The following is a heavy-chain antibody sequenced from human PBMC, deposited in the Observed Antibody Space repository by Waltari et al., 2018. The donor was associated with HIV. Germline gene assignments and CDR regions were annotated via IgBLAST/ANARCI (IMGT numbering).Heavy chain of an antibody. V-gene: IGHV3-74*01. Sequence: EVQLVESGGGLVQPGGSLRLPSPASGFTFSTYCMHWVRRAPGAGLWVGWRIDSDGGGRGYGDSVKGRSSSFRGDAEKTRERQRSRLGAGETAGYYWARWATGLDPWGQGTLVTGSS. CDR2: IDSDGGGR. CDR1: GFTFSTYC. J-gene: IGHJ5*02. CDR3: ARWATGLDP.